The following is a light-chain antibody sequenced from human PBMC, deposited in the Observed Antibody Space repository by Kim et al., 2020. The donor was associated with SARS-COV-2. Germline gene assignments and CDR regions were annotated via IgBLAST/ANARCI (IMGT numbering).Light chain of an antibody. CDR2: GAS. V-gene: IGKV3-15*01. CDR1: QSFSSH. J-gene: IGKJ3*01. CDR3: QQYNNWPPFT. Sequence: APGERAPPPRRAHQSFSSHLAWYQPKPGQAPRLLIYGASTRATGIPARFSGSGSGTEFTLTISRLQSEDFAFYSCQQYNNWPPFTFGPGTKVDIK.